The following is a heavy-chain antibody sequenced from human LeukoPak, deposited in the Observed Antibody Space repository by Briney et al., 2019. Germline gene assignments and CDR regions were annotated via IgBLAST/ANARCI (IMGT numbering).Heavy chain of an antibody. J-gene: IGHJ4*02. CDR3: TRKRERPATGIDY. V-gene: IGHV4-39*07. CDR1: GGSISRRDSY. CDR2: IYYTGST. Sequence: SETLSLTCTVSGGSISRRDSYWGWIRQSPRTGLEWIGSIYYTGSTYYNNNPSLQGRVTISMDTSENQFSLRLTSVTAADTAIYYCTRKRERPATGIDYWGQGTLVTVSS. D-gene: IGHD1-26*01.